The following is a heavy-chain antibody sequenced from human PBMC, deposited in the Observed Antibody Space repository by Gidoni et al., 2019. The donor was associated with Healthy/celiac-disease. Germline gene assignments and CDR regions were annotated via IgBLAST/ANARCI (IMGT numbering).Heavy chain of an antibody. CDR1: GYSFTCYW. CDR2: IDPSDAYT. CDR3: AGQEDRVNPDA. D-gene: IGHD2-15*01. J-gene: IGHJ5*02. V-gene: IGHV5-10-1*03. Sequence: QLVQSGAEVKTPVESLRISCKGSGYSFTCYWISWVRQMPGKGLEWMGRIDPSDAYTNYSPSVQGHVTISADKSSSTAYRQWSSVKAADTAKYYCAGQEDRVNPDAWGQGTLVTVSS.